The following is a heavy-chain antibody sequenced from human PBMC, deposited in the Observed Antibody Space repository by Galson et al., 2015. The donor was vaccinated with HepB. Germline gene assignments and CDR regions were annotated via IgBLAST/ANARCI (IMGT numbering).Heavy chain of an antibody. D-gene: IGHD4-11*01. J-gene: IGHJ4*02. V-gene: IGHV4-31*03. CDR3: AREVTTGLFDY. CDR2: IYYSGST. Sequence: PLSLTCTVSGGSISSGGYYWNWIRQHPGKGLEWIGYIYYSGSTHYNPSLKSRVTISVDTSKNQFSLKLSSVTAADTAIYYCAREVTTGLFDYWGQGTLVTVSS. CDR1: GGSISSGGYY.